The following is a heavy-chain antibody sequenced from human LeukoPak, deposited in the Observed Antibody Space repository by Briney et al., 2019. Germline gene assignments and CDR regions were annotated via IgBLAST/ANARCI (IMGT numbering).Heavy chain of an antibody. V-gene: IGHV3-23*01. CDR3: AGDYGGRGATISY. J-gene: IGHJ4*02. Sequence: GGSLRLSCAASGFTFSSYAMSWVRQAPGKGLEWVSAISGSGGSTYYADSVKGRFTISRDNSKNSLYLQVNSLRAEDTAVYYCAGDYGGRGATISYWGQGTLVTVSS. CDR2: ISGSGGST. D-gene: IGHD5-12*01. CDR1: GFTFSSYA.